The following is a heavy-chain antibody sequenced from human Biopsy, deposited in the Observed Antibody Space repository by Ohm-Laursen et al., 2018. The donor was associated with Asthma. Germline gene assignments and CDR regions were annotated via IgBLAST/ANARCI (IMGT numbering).Heavy chain of an antibody. Sequence: SLRLSCAATGFTLSSYAIHWVRQAPGKGLEWVALMSYDGSIKDYADSVKGRFTISRDNSMNTLYLHMNSLRVEDTAVYYCAKRRGYSGHDNDYWGQGTLVIVSS. CDR3: AKRRGYSGHDNDY. D-gene: IGHD5-12*01. V-gene: IGHV3-30*18. CDR1: GFTLSSYA. J-gene: IGHJ4*02. CDR2: MSYDGSIK.